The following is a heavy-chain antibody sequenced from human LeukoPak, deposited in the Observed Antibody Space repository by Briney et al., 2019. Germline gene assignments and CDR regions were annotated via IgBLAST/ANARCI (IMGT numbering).Heavy chain of an antibody. CDR3: ARLGIAAAGITLDY. CDR2: IYYSGST. D-gene: IGHD6-13*01. J-gene: IGHJ4*02. V-gene: IGHV4-59*01. CDR1: GGSISSYY. Sequence: SETLSLTCTVSGGSISSYYWSWIRQPPGKGLERIGYIYYSGSTNYNPSLKSRVTISVDTSKNQFSLKLSSVTAADTAVYYCARLGIAAAGITLDYWGQGTLVTVSS.